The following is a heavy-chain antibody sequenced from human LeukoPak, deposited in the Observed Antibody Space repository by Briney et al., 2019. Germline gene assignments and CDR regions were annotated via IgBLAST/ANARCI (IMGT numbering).Heavy chain of an antibody. CDR3: AKMPVSYSSGWSNFDY. J-gene: IGHJ4*02. D-gene: IGHD6-19*01. CDR2: ISGSGGST. V-gene: IGHV3-23*01. CDR1: GFTFSSYS. Sequence: GGSLRLSCAASGFTFSSYSMNWVRQAPGKGLEWVSGISGSGGSTYYADSVKGRFTISRDNSKNTLYLQMSSLRAEDTAVYYCAKMPVSYSSGWSNFDYWGQGTLVTVSS.